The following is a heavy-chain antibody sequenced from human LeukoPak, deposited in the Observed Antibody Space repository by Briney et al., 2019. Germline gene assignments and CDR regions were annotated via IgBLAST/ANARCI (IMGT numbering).Heavy chain of an antibody. J-gene: IGHJ5*02. Sequence: GGSLRLSCAASGFTFSSYGMHWVRQAPGKGLEWVAVIWYDGSNKYYAGSVKGRFTISRDNSKNTLYLQMNSLRAEDTAVYYCARGIAVAGTNWFDPWGQGTLVTVSS. V-gene: IGHV3-33*01. CDR2: IWYDGSNK. CDR1: GFTFSSYG. CDR3: ARGIAVAGTNWFDP. D-gene: IGHD6-19*01.